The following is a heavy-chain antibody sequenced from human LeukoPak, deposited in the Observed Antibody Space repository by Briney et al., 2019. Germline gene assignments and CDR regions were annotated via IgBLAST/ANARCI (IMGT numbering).Heavy chain of an antibody. D-gene: IGHD5-18*01. V-gene: IGHV4-59*01. CDR1: GGSINTYY. CDR3: ARTTEGGYSYGYFYYYYMDV. CDR2: IYYSGST. Sequence: SETLSLTCTVSGGSINTYYWSWIRQPPGKGLEWIGYIYYSGSTNYNPSLKSRVTISVDTSKNQFSLKLSSVTAADTAVYYCARTTEGGYSYGYFYYYYMDVWGKGTTVTISS. J-gene: IGHJ6*03.